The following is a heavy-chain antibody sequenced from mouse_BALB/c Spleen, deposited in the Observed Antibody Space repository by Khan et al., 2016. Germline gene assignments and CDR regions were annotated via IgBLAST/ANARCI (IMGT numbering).Heavy chain of an antibody. CDR1: GYTFTDNN. J-gene: IGHJ3*01. Sequence: VQLQQSGPELVKPGASVKISCKASGYTFTDNNIHWLKQSHGKSLEWIGYIYPYNGGTGYNQKFKNRATLTVDDSSNTAYMDLRSLTSEDSAVYYGVNDYAWFAYWGQGTLVTVSA. V-gene: IGHV1S29*02. CDR2: IYPYNGGT. CDR3: VNDYAWFAY. D-gene: IGHD2-4*01.